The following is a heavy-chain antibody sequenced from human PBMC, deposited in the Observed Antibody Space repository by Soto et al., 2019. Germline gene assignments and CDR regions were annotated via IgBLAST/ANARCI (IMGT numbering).Heavy chain of an antibody. J-gene: IGHJ4*02. CDR2: INPNSGGT. Sequence: ASVKVSCKASGYTFTGYYMHWVRQAPGQGLEGMGGINPNSGGTNYAQKFQGRVTMTRYTSISTAYMELSRLRSDDTAVYYCARDPNYSSSPFDYWGQGTLVTVSS. CDR1: GYTFTGYY. V-gene: IGHV1-2*02. CDR3: ARDPNYSSSPFDY. D-gene: IGHD6-13*01.